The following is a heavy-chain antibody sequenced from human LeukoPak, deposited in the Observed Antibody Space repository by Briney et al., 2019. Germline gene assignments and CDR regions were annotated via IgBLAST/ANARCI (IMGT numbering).Heavy chain of an antibody. Sequence: GGSLRLSCAASGFTFSSYAMSWVRQAPGKGLEWVSANSGSGGSTYYADSVKGRFTISRDNSKNALYLQMNSLRAEDTAVYYCAKPHDSRRHYFDYWGQGTLVTVSS. J-gene: IGHJ4*02. D-gene: IGHD3-3*01. CDR2: NSGSGGST. CDR1: GFTFSSYA. V-gene: IGHV3-23*01. CDR3: AKPHDSRRHYFDY.